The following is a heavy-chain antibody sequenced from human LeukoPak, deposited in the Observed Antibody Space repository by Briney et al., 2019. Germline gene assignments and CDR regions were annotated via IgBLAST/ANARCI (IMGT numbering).Heavy chain of an antibody. CDR3: AKGDGYSSPWYFDL. CDR1: GLTFSNYD. Sequence: GGSLRLSCAASGLTFSNYDMNWVRQAPGKGLEWVSYIGNSGTTVYHADSVKGRFTISRDNAKNSVSLQLDSLRAEDTAIYYCAKGDGYSSPWYFDLWGQGTLVTVSS. CDR2: IGNSGTTV. V-gene: IGHV3-48*03. D-gene: IGHD5-18*01. J-gene: IGHJ4*02.